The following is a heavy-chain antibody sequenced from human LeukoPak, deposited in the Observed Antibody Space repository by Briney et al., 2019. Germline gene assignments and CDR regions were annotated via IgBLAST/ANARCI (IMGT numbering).Heavy chain of an antibody. CDR3: ARDGTGKYSGYDF. V-gene: IGHV3-30-3*01. Sequence: PGGSLRLSCAASGFTFSSYAMHWVRQAPGKGLEWVAVISYDGSNKYYADSVKGRFTISRDNSKNTLYLQMNSLRAEDTAVYYCARDGTGKYSGYDFWGQGTLVTVSS. J-gene: IGHJ4*02. CDR2: ISYDGSNK. D-gene: IGHD5-12*01. CDR1: GFTFSSYA.